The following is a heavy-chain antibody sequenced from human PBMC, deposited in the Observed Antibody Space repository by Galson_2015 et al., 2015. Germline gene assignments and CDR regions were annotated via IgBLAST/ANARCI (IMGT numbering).Heavy chain of an antibody. V-gene: IGHV3-23*01. Sequence: SLRLSCAGSGFSIATYAMNWVRQAPGKGLEWVAAISGNRGAIYYADSVKGRFAISRDNSNNTLFLQMNSLRADDTAVYYCARDPPCISFPFVSGGQGALFSCSS. CDR3: ARDPPCISFPFVS. J-gene: IGHJ5*01. CDR1: GFSIATYA. D-gene: IGHD2-8*01. CDR2: ISGNRGAI.